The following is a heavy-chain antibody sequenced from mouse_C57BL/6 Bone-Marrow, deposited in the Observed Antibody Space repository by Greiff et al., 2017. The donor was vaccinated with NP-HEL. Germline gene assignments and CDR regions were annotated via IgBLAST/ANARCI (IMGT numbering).Heavy chain of an antibody. V-gene: IGHV1-50*01. CDR2: IDPSDSYT. CDR3: ARDDYDGY. CDR1: GYTFTSYW. D-gene: IGHD2-4*01. J-gene: IGHJ2*01. Sequence: QVQLQQPGAELVKPGASVKLSCKASGYTFTSYWMQWVKQRPGQGLEWIGEIDPSDSYTNYNQKFKGKATLTVDTSSSTAYMQLSSLTSEDSAVYYCARDDYDGYWGQGTTLTVSS.